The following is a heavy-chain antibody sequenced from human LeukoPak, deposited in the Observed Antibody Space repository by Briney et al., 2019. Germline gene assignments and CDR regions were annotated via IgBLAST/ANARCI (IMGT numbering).Heavy chain of an antibody. CDR3: ARGGTGDLDY. D-gene: IGHD7-27*01. CDR1: GFTFTNYA. J-gene: IGHJ4*02. Sequence: GGSLRLSCAASGFTFTNYALHWVRQAPGKGLEWVAVISYDGTNKYYADSVKGRFTISRDNSKNTLSLQMNSLRAEDTAVYYCARGGTGDLDYWGQGTLVTVSS. CDR2: ISYDGTNK. V-gene: IGHV3-30-3*01.